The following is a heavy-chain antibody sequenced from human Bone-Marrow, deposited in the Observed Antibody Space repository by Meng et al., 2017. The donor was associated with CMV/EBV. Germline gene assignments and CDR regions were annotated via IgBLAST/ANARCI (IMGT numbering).Heavy chain of an antibody. Sequence: GGSLRLSCAASGFTFSSYAMSWVRQAPGKGLEWVSVIYSGGSSTYYADSVKGRFTISRDNSKNTLYLQMNSLRAEDTAVYYCAKYGDGYNCDYWGQGTLVTVSS. V-gene: IGHV3-23*03. J-gene: IGHJ4*02. CDR1: GFTFSSYA. CDR2: IYSGGSST. D-gene: IGHD5-24*01. CDR3: AKYGDGYNCDY.